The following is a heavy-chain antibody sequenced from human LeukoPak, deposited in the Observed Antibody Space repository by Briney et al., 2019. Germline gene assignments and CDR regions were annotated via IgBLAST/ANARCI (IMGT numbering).Heavy chain of an antibody. Sequence: GGSLRLSCAASGFTFSSYAMSWVRQAPGKGLEWVSAISGSGGSTYYADSVKGRFTISRDNSKNTLYLQMNSLRAEDTAVYYCAKAPGIAAAATAAWFDPWGQGTLVTVSS. CDR1: GFTFSSYA. CDR2: ISGSGGST. V-gene: IGHV3-23*01. D-gene: IGHD6-13*01. CDR3: AKAPGIAAAATAAWFDP. J-gene: IGHJ5*02.